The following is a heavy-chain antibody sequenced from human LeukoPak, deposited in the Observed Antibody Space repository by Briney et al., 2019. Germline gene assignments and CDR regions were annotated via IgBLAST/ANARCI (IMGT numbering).Heavy chain of an antibody. D-gene: IGHD6-13*01. Sequence: SETLSLTCSVSAYSISTGYSWGWIRQPPGKGLEWIGTIYHRGNTYYNPSLKSRVTISVDTSKNQFSLKLSSVTAADTAVYYCAGGKRDYSSSWYWFDPWGQGTLVTVSS. CDR3: AGGKRDYSSSWYWFDP. V-gene: IGHV4-38-2*02. CDR2: IYHRGNT. CDR1: AYSISTGYS. J-gene: IGHJ5*02.